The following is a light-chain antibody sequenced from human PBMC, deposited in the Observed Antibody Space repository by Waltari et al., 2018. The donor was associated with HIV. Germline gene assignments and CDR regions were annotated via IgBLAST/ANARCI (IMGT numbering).Light chain of an antibody. CDR2: ATS. CDR3: QESYGAPPWT. J-gene: IGKJ1*01. Sequence: DIQMTQSPSSPSASVVDSLTITCRASQTVLTYLNRYQMKPGIAPKLLIYATSNLEGGVPSRFSGSGCGTDFTLTISSRQPEDFATYFCQESYGAPPWTFGQGTSVDVK. CDR1: QTVLTY. V-gene: IGKV1-39*01.